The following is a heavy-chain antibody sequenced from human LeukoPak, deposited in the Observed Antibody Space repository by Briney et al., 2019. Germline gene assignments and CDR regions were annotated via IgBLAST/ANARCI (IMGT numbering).Heavy chain of an antibody. V-gene: IGHV4-34*01. CDR2: INHSGST. CDR1: GGSFSGYY. J-gene: IGHJ4*02. Sequence: SETLSLTCSVYGGSFSGYYWSWIRQPPGKGLEWIGGINHSGSTNYNPSLKSRVTISVDTSKNQSSLKLSSVTAADTAVYYCARRQWLGQSFDYWGQGTLVTVSS. D-gene: IGHD6-19*01. CDR3: ARRQWLGQSFDY.